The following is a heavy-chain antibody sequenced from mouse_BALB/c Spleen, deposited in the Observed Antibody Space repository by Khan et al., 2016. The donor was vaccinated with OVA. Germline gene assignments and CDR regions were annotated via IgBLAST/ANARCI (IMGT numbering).Heavy chain of an antibody. CDR3: TRIYRSDFDY. Sequence: VQLKESGPELVRPGASVKISCKASGYSFTGYFMNWVMQSHGKSLEWIGRINPHIGETFYNQRYMDKATLTVDESCTTAHMELRSLASEDSAVYYCTRIYRSDFDYWGQGTTLTVSS. D-gene: IGHD2-1*01. V-gene: IGHV1-20*02. J-gene: IGHJ2*01. CDR1: GYSFTGYF. CDR2: INPHIGET.